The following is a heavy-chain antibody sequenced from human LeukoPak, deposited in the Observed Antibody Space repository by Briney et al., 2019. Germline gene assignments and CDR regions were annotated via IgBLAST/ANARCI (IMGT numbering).Heavy chain of an antibody. V-gene: IGHV3-30*03. CDR1: GFTFSSYG. D-gene: IGHD3-10*01. CDR2: ISYDGSNK. J-gene: IGHJ4*02. CDR3: AREGYYGSGSPPSLYFDY. Sequence: GRSLRLSCAASGFTFSSYGMHWVRQAPGKGLEWVAVISYDGSNKYYADSVKGRFTISRDNSRSTLYLQMNSLRPEDTAIYYCAREGYYGSGSPPSLYFDYWGQGTLVTVSS.